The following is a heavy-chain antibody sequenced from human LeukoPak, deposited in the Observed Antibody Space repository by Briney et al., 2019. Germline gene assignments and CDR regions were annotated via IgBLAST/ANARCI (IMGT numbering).Heavy chain of an antibody. CDR2: ISSGSSYI. CDR1: GFTFSSFG. CDR3: ARYHCSGGSCYSTRVLFDY. D-gene: IGHD2-15*01. V-gene: IGHV3-21*01. Sequence: MPGGSLRLSCAASGFTFSSFGMNWVRQAPGKGLEWVSIISSGSSYIYYADSVKGRFTISRDNAKNSLYLQMNSLRAEDTAVYYCARYHCSGGSCYSTRVLFDYWGQGTLVTVSS. J-gene: IGHJ4*02.